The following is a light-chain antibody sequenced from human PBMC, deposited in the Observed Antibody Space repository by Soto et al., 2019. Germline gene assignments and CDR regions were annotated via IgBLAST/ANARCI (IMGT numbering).Light chain of an antibody. V-gene: IGKV3-20*01. CDR2: GAS. Sequence: EIVLTQSTGTLSLSPGERATLSCRASQSVSSTYLAWYQQKPGQAPRLLIYGASNRATGIPDRFSGSGSGTDFTLTISRLEPEEFAVYYCQQYGGSRWTFGQGTRVDI. J-gene: IGKJ1*01. CDR3: QQYGGSRWT. CDR1: QSVSSTY.